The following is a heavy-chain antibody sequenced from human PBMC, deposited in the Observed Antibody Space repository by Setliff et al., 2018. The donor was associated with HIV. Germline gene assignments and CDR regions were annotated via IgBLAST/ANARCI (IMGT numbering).Heavy chain of an antibody. Sequence: SETLSLTCTVSGGSINIGSFYWSWIRQPAGKGPEWLGHVYTSGNTYYDPSLASRVAISLDRSKNQFSLKLDSVTAADTALYFCARGRGAWFEGSWFDPWGQGTMVTVSS. CDR1: GGSINIGSFY. CDR3: ARGRGAWFEGSWFDP. D-gene: IGHD6-19*01. V-gene: IGHV4-61*09. CDR2: VYTSGNT. J-gene: IGHJ5*02.